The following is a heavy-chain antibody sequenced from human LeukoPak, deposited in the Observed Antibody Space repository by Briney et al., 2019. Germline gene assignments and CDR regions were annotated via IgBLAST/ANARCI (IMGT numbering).Heavy chain of an antibody. CDR2: INHSGYT. Sequence: SETLSLTCAVSGVSFDDYYWAWVRQTPGKGLEWIGEINHSGYTNDNPSLKSRVTLSIDTSRKQFSLNPSSVTVADAGIYYCTRMTTGHDYWGQGTLVTVSS. D-gene: IGHD4-17*01. J-gene: IGHJ4*02. CDR1: GVSFDDYY. V-gene: IGHV4-34*01. CDR3: TRMTTGHDY.